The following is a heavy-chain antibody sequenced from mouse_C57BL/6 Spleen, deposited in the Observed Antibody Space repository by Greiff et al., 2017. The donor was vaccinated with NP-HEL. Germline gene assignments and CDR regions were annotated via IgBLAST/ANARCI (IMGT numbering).Heavy chain of an antibody. Sequence: EVQLQESGPGLVKPSQSLSLTCSVTGYSITSGYYWNWIRQFPGNKLEWMGYISYDGSNNYNPSLKNRISITRDTSKNQFFLKLNSVTTEDTATYYCAREDVLGLRWYFDVWGTGTTVTVSS. CDR2: ISYDGSN. CDR3: AREDVLGLRWYFDV. V-gene: IGHV3-6*01. J-gene: IGHJ1*03. D-gene: IGHD2-4*01. CDR1: GYSITSGYY.